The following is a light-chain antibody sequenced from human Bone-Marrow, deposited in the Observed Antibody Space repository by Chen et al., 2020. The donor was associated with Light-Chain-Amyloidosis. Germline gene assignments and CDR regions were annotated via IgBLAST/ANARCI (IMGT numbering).Light chain of an antibody. V-gene: IGLV3-25*03. CDR2: RDT. CDR3: QSADSSGTYEVI. CDR1: DLPTKY. Sequence: SHDLTQPPSVSASPGQTARITCSGDDLPTKYAYWYQQKPGQAPVLVIHRDTERPSGISERFSGSSSGTTATLTISGVQAEDEADYHCQSADSSGTYEVIFGGGTKLTVL. J-gene: IGLJ2*01.